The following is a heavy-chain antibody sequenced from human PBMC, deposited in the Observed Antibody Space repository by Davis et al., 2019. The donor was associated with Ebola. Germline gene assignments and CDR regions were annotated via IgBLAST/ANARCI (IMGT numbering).Heavy chain of an antibody. D-gene: IGHD5-12*01. Sequence: GESLMTSCAASGIPFSNYWMCWVRQVSRKGLVWVSRINPDGRGTFYADTVKGRFTISRDNAENTLYLQMNSLRVDDTAVYYCVRDIGHCGSGLCSLWGQGTLVTVSS. CDR2: INPDGRGT. CDR3: VRDIGHCGSGLCSL. V-gene: IGHV3-74*01. CDR1: GIPFSNYW. J-gene: IGHJ4*02.